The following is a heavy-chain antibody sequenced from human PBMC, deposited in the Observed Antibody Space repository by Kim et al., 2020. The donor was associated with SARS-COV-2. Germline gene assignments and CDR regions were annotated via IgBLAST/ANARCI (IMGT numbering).Heavy chain of an antibody. D-gene: IGHD1-7*01. J-gene: IGHJ5*02. V-gene: IGHV1-24*01. CDR2: FDPEDGET. Sequence: ASVKVSCKVSGYTLTELSMHWVRQAPGKGLEWMGGFDPEDGETIYAQKFQGRLTMTEDTSTDTAYMELSSLRSEDTAVYYCATAPPITGSTNWFDPGGQGTLVTVSS. CDR1: GYTLTELS. CDR3: ATAPPITGSTNWFDP.